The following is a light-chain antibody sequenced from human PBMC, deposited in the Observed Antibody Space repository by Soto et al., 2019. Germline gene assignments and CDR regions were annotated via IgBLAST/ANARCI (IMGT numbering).Light chain of an antibody. CDR2: DAS. CDR1: QSVSSY. J-gene: IGKJ4*01. CDR3: QQRSLLT. V-gene: IGKV3-11*01. Sequence: EIVSTQSPATLSLSPGERATLSCRASQSVSSYLAWYQQKPGQAPRLLIYDASNRATGIPARFSGSGSGTDFTLTISSLEPEDFAVYYCQQRSLLTFGGGTKVDIK.